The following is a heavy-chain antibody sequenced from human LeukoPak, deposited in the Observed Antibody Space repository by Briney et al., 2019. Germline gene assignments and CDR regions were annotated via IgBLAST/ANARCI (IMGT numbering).Heavy chain of an antibody. CDR1: GFTFSSYG. J-gene: IGHJ4*02. Sequence: PGGSLRLPCAASGFTFSSYGMHWVRQAPGKWLEWEAVIWYDGSNKYYADSVKGRFTISRDNSKNTLYLQMNSLRAEDTAVYYCAREGADYYDSSELDYWGQGTLVTVSS. CDR3: AREGADYYDSSELDY. D-gene: IGHD3-22*01. CDR2: IWYDGSNK. V-gene: IGHV3-33*01.